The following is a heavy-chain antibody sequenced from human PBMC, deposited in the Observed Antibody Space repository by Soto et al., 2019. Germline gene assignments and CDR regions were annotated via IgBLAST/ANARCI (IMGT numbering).Heavy chain of an antibody. J-gene: IGHJ4*02. CDR1: GFTFSSYD. CDR3: ARGAGIAAADGSEGVDY. V-gene: IGHV3-13*01. D-gene: IGHD6-13*01. CDR2: IGTAGDT. Sequence: GGSLRLSCAASGFTFSSYDMHWVRQATGKGLEWVSAIGTAGDTYYPGSVKGRFTISRENAKNSLYLQMNSLRAGDTAVYYCARGAGIAAADGSEGVDYWGQGTLVTVSS.